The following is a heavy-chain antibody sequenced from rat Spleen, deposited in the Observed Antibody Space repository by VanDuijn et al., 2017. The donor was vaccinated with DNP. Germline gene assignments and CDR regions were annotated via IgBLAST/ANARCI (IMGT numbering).Heavy chain of an antibody. D-gene: IGHD1-10*01. CDR3: ARREGQLFDY. V-gene: IGHV5-25*01. CDR1: GFNFNNFW. J-gene: IGHJ2*01. CDR2: ISISGDST. Sequence: EVQLVESGGGLVQPGRSLKLSCTASGFNFNNFWVGWVRQAPKKGLEWVATISISGDSTYYRDSVKGRFTASRDNAKSTLYLQMDSLRSEDTATYYCARREGQLFDYWGQGVMVTVSS.